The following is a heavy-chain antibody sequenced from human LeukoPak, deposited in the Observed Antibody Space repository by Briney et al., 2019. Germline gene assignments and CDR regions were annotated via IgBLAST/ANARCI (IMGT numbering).Heavy chain of an antibody. Sequence: GGSLRLSCAASGFTINNNYMNWVRQAPGKGLEWVSVIYSGGNTYYADSVKGRFTISRDNSKNALYLQMNSLRAEDTAVYYCAKKDNGNYFNFDYWGQGTLVTVSS. CDR1: GFTINNNY. CDR3: AKKDNGNYFNFDY. D-gene: IGHD2/OR15-2a*01. V-gene: IGHV3-66*01. CDR2: IYSGGNT. J-gene: IGHJ4*02.